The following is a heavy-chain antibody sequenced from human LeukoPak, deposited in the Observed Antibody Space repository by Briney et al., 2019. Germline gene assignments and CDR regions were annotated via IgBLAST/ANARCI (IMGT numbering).Heavy chain of an antibody. V-gene: IGHV1-18*01. CDR3: AREFNWNYENDWFDP. D-gene: IGHD1-7*01. J-gene: IGHJ5*02. Sequence: GASVKVSCKASGCTFTSYGISWVRQAPGQGLEWMGWISAYNGNTNYAQKLQGRVTMTTDTSTSTAYMELRSLRSDDTAVYYCAREFNWNYENDWFDPWGQGTLVTVSS. CDR2: ISAYNGNT. CDR1: GCTFTSYG.